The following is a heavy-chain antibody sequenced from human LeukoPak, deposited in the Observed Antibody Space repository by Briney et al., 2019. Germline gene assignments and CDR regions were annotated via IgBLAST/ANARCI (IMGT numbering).Heavy chain of an antibody. CDR2: ISYDGSNK. CDR1: GFTFSSYG. J-gene: IGHJ4*02. Sequence: GGSLRLSCAASGFTFSSYGMHWVRQAPGKGLEWVAVISYDGSNKYYADSVKGRFTISRDNSKNTLYLQMNSLRAEDTAVYYCAKDPADIVVVPAAAYFDYWGQGTLVTVSS. CDR3: AKDPADIVVVPAAAYFDY. V-gene: IGHV3-30*18. D-gene: IGHD2-2*01.